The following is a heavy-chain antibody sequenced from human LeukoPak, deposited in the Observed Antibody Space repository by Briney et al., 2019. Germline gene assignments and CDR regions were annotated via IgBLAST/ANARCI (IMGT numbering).Heavy chain of an antibody. J-gene: IGHJ4*02. D-gene: IGHD6-13*01. CDR3: ASAEAGYSSSWN. V-gene: IGHV3-11*04. Sequence: GGSLRLSCAASGFTFSDYYISWVRQAPGKGLEWVSYISSSGSTIYYADSVKGRFTISRHNAKNSLYLQMNSLRAEDTAVYYCASAEAGYSSSWNGGQGTLVTVSS. CDR1: GFTFSDYY. CDR2: ISSSGSTI.